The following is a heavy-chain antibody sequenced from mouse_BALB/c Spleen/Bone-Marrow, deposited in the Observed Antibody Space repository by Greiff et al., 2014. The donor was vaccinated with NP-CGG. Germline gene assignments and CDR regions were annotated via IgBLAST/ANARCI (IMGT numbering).Heavy chain of an antibody. CDR3: ARSFGSSYWYFDV. Sequence: DVMLVESGGGLVKPGGSLKLSCAASGFTFSSYGMSWVRQTPEKRLEWVATISGGGSYTYFSDSVKGRFTISRDNAKNNLNLQMSSLRSEDTGSYYCARSFGSSYWYFDVWGAGTRSPSPQ. J-gene: IGHJ1*01. V-gene: IGHV5-9-2*01. D-gene: IGHD1-1*01. CDR2: ISGGGSYT. CDR1: GFTFSSYG.